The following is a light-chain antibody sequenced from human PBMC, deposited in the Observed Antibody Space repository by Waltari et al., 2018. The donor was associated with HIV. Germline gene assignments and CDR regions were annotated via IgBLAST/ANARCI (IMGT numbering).Light chain of an antibody. J-gene: IGLJ2*01. CDR1: RSQFRTYNY. V-gene: IGLV2-14*03. CDR2: DLT. CDR3: CSYAGSYTLI. Sequence: SALTQPASVSGSPGQSITISCTGARSQFRTYNYVSWYQHHPGKAPKLWLYDLTNGPAGVPHRYSGSKSGGTASLTISGLQAEDEAFYYCCSYAGSYTLIFGGGNKLTGL.